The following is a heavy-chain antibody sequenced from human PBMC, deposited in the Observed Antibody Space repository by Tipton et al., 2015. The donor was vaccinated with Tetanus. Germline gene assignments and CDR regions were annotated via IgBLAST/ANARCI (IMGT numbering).Heavy chain of an antibody. J-gene: IGHJ4*02. CDR2: INHSGST. D-gene: IGHD2-2*01. V-gene: IGHV4-34*01. CDR3: ARVACSSTSCYSHYFDY. Sequence: LRLSCAVYGGSFSAYYWSWIRQSPGKGLEWIGEINHSGSTTYSPSFKSRVTISVDTPKNQFSLKLTSLTVADTAVYYCARVACSSTSCYSHYFDYWGPGSLVTVSS. CDR1: GGSFSAYY.